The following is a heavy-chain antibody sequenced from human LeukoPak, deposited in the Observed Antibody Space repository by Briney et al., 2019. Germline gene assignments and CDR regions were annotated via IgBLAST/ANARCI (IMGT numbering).Heavy chain of an antibody. CDR1: GFTFTDHP. J-gene: IGHJ4*02. V-gene: IGHV3-69-1*01. D-gene: IGHD3-10*01. Sequence: GWSLRLSCVASGFTFTDHPRNWVRQAPGKGLEWISYIGGDGIAFYADSVKGRFTASKADARKSMYLQMNSLRVEDTAVYYCAKLSLSGRSQSADYWGQGTLVTVSS. CDR2: IGGDGIA. CDR3: AKLSLSGRSQSADY.